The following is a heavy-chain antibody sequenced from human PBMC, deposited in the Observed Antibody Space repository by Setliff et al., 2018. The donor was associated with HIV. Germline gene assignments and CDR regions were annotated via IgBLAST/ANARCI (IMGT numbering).Heavy chain of an antibody. CDR1: GYTFTSHS. V-gene: IGHV1-46*01. J-gene: IGHJ4*02. CDR2: INPSGGSA. D-gene: IGHD6-19*01. CDR3: ARDQGDGSGWYGGDY. Sequence: GASVKVSCKASGYTFTSHSMHWVRQAPGQGLEWMGVINPSGGSAGYAQKLLGRVTLTRDTSTSTVYMDLRSLRSEDTAVYYCARDQGDGSGWYGGDYWGQGTLVTVSS.